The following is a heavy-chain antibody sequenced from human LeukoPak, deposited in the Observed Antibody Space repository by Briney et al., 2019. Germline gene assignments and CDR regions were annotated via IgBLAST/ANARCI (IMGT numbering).Heavy chain of an antibody. V-gene: IGHV4-61*01. Sequence: RTSETLSLTCKVSGDSVSSDSYYWTWIRQPPGKGLEWIGNIDYRGTTYYNPSLKSRLTISLDTFKDLFSLRLTSVTAADTAVYYCARHGGRSGWLDYWGQGALVTVSS. J-gene: IGHJ4*02. D-gene: IGHD6-19*01. CDR3: ARHGGRSGWLDY. CDR2: IDYRGTT. CDR1: GDSVSSDSYY.